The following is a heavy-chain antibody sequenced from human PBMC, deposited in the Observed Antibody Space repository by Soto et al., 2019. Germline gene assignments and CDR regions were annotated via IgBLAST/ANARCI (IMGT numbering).Heavy chain of an antibody. CDR2: INSDGSST. J-gene: IGHJ4*02. CDR1: GLTFSSYW. Sequence: GSLRLSCAASGLTFSSYWMHWVRQAPGKGLVWVSRINSDGSSTNYADSVKGRFTISRDNAKNTLYLQMNSLRAEDTAVYYCAQRQSGWYVDGGKETLVTVPS. D-gene: IGHD6-19*01. CDR3: AQRQSGWYVD. V-gene: IGHV3-74*01.